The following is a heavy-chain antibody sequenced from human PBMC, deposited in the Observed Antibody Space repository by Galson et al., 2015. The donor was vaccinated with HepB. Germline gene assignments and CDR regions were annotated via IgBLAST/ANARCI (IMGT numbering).Heavy chain of an antibody. Sequence: SLRLSCAASGFIVSNTYMNWVRQAPGKGLEWVSIIYSGGETYYADFVKGRFTISRDNSKNTLYLQMNGLRSEDTAVYYCAMDGGSPYYYYGLDVWGQGTTVTVSS. D-gene: IGHD4-23*01. J-gene: IGHJ6*02. CDR2: IYSGGET. CDR1: GFIVSNTY. CDR3: AMDGGSPYYYYGLDV. V-gene: IGHV3-53*01.